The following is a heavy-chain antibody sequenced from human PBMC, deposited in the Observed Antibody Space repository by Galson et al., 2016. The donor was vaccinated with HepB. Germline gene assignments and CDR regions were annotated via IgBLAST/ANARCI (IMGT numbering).Heavy chain of an antibody. J-gene: IGHJ6*02. D-gene: IGHD3-3*01. CDR2: IGWNSGTI. CDR1: AFTSDGYA. CDR3: AKDMSIFGVVITHSGGGLDV. V-gene: IGHV3-9*02. Sequence: YLRLPCAASAFTSDGYAMHWVRQAPGPGLEWIEGIGWNSGTILYADSVKRRLRIARDNAKNSLYLQMNSLRAEDTALYYCAKDMSIFGVVITHSGGGLDVWGQGTTVTFSS.